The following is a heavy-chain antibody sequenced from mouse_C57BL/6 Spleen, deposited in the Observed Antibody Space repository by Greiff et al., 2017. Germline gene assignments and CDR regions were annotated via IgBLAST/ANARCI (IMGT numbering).Heavy chain of an antibody. V-gene: IGHV5-9-1*02. CDR3: TRGITTVVEKGFAY. CDR1: GFTFSSYA. CDR2: ISSGGDYI. Sequence: EVKLVESGEGLVKPGGSLKLSCAASGFTFSSYAMSWVRQTPEKRLEWVAYISSGGDYIYYADTVKGRFTISRDNARNTLYLRMSSLKSKDTAMYYCTRGITTVVEKGFAYWGQGTLVTVSA. D-gene: IGHD1-1*01. J-gene: IGHJ3*01.